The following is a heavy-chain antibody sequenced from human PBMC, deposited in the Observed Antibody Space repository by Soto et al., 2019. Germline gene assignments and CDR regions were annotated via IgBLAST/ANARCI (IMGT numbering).Heavy chain of an antibody. CDR3: ARGGPTSNGNDLYYYSGMDV. CDR1: GYTFTSYD. V-gene: IGHV1-8*01. J-gene: IGHJ6*02. CDR2: MNPNSGNT. Sequence: ASVKVSCTASGYTFTSYDINWVRQATGQGLEWMGWMNPNSGNTGYAQKFQGRVTMTRNTSISTAYMELSSLRSEDTAVYYCARGGPTSNGNDLYYYSGMDVWGQGSTVTVSS. D-gene: IGHD1-1*01.